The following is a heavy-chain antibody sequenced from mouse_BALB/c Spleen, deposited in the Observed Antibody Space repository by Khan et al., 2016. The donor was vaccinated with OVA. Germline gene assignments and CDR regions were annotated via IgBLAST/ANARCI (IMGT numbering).Heavy chain of an antibody. V-gene: IGHV2-6-4*01. D-gene: IGHD2-14*01. CDR3: ARAYYRVDGYDAMDY. J-gene: IGHJ4*01. CDR2: IWGGGGT. Sequence: QVQLQQSGPGLVAPSQSLSITCTVSGFSLSRYNIHWIRQPPGKGLEWLGMIWGGGGTDYNSTLKSRLSIKKDNSKSQVFLKMNSLHSDDSAMYFCARAYYRVDGYDAMDYWGQGTSVTVSS. CDR1: GFSLSRYN.